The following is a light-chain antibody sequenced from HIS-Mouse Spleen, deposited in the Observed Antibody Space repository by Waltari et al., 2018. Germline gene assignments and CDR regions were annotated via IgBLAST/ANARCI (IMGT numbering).Light chain of an antibody. Sequence: SYELTQPPSVSVSPGQTARITCPGDALPKKYAYWYPQKSGQAPVLVIYEDSKRPSGIPEGFSGSSSGTMATLTISGAQVEDEADYYCYSTDSSGNHRVFGGGTKLTVL. V-gene: IGLV3-10*01. CDR2: EDS. CDR1: ALPKKY. CDR3: YSTDSSGNHRV. J-gene: IGLJ2*01.